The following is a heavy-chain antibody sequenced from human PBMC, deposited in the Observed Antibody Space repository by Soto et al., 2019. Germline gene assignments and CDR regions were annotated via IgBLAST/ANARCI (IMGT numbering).Heavy chain of an antibody. D-gene: IGHD2-15*01. V-gene: IGHV4-31*03. CDR1: GDSISSGGYY. Sequence: QVQLQESGPGLVKPSQTLSLTCTVSGDSISSGGYYWSWIRQHPGKGLEWIGYIYYSGSTYYNPSRKSRVIISVDTSKNQFSLKLSSVTAADPAVYYCARGSTVAAILFDYWGQGTLVTVSS. CDR3: ARGSTVAAILFDY. CDR2: IYYSGST. J-gene: IGHJ4*02.